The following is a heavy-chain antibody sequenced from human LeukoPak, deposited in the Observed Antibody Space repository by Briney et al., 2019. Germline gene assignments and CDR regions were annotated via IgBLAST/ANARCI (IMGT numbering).Heavy chain of an antibody. J-gene: IGHJ6*03. D-gene: IGHD6-13*01. Sequence: SQTLSLTCAISGDSVSSNSAAWNWIRQSPSRGLEWLGRTYYRSKWYNDYAVSVKSRITINPDTSKNQFSLQLNSVTAADAAVYYCARGETQWGSSSWGYYYYYMDVWGKGTTVTISS. CDR3: ARGETQWGSSSWGYYYYYMDV. V-gene: IGHV6-1*01. CDR1: GDSVSSNSAA. CDR2: TYYRSKWYN.